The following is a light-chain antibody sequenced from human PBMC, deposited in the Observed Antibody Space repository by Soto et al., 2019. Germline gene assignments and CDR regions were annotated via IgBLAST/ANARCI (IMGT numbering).Light chain of an antibody. CDR3: PSYASILTGYL. V-gene: IGLV1-40*01. Sequence: QSVLTQPPSVSGAPGQRVTIPCTGSSSNIGAGSDVHWYQQLPGTAPKVLIYNNNNRPSGVPDRFSGSKSGTSASLAITGLQSEDEVDYNYPSYASILTGYLFGTLPNVTVL. CDR1: SSNIGAGSD. CDR2: NNN. J-gene: IGLJ1*01.